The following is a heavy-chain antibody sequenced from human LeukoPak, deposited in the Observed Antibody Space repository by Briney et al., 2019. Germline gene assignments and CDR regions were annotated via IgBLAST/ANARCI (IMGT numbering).Heavy chain of an antibody. CDR1: GFNFSGSQ. CDR2: VYQDGTEK. CDR3: ASREPAGD. Sequence: GGSLRLSCGASGFNFSGSQMTWVRQAPGKGLEWVATVYQDGTEKHFLDSVEGRFTISRDNAKSSLYLQMHSLRAEDTAVYYCASREPAGDWGQGTLVTVSS. J-gene: IGHJ4*02. V-gene: IGHV3-7*02. D-gene: IGHD1-1*01.